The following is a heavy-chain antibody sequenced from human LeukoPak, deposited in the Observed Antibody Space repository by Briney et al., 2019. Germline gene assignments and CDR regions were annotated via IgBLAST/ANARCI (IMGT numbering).Heavy chain of an antibody. CDR3: AWAYYHDVSSYQGFDF. J-gene: IGHJ4*02. V-gene: IGHV1-18*01. CDR1: GYTFTSYG. D-gene: IGHD3-22*01. CDR2: IIPILGIA. Sequence: GASVKVSCKASGYTFTSYGISWVRQAPGQGLEWMGRIIPILGIANYAQKLQGRVTMTTDTSTSTAYMELRSLRSDDTAVYFCAWAYYHDVSSYQGFDFWGQGTLVTVSS.